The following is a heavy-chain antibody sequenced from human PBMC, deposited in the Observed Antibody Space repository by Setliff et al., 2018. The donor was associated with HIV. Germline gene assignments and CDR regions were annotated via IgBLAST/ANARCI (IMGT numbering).Heavy chain of an antibody. J-gene: IGHJ4*01. CDR1: GGSFSAYH. D-gene: IGHD3-3*01. Sequence: SETLSLTCAVYGGSFSAYHWSWIRQTPGKGLEWLGEINHSGSTAYNLALESRVSMSIDTSKNQFSLKLTSVTAADTAIYYCAGGRDYTGSWFRPFYLDFWGHGNLVTV. CDR2: INHSGST. CDR3: AGGRDYTGSWFRPFYLDF. V-gene: IGHV4-34*01.